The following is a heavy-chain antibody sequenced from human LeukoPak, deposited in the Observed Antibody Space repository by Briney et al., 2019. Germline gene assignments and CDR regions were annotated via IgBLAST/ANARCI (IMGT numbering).Heavy chain of an antibody. CDR1: GFTFSSYA. CDR2: ISYDGSNK. CDR3: ARDGGFGY. J-gene: IGHJ4*02. V-gene: IGHV3-30*04. Sequence: SGGSLRLSCAASGFTFSSYAMHWVRQALGKGLEWVAVISYDGSNKYYADSVKGRFTISRDNSKNTLYLQMNSLRAEDTAVYYCARDGGFGYWGQGTLVTVSS. D-gene: IGHD3-10*01.